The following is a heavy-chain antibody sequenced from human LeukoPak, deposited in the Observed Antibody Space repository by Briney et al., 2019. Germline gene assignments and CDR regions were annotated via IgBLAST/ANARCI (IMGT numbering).Heavy chain of an antibody. J-gene: IGHJ6*03. D-gene: IGHD3-9*01. CDR3: ARDEVLRYFDWLTTNSNYYYYMDV. CDR1: GFTFSRYW. V-gene: IGHV3-7*01. Sequence: PGGSLRLSCAASGFTFSRYWMSWVRQAPGKGLECVANIKQDGSEKYYVDSAKGRFTISRDNAKNSLYLQMNSLRAEDTAVYYCARDEVLRYFDWLTTNSNYYYYMDVWGKGTTVTISS. CDR2: IKQDGSEK.